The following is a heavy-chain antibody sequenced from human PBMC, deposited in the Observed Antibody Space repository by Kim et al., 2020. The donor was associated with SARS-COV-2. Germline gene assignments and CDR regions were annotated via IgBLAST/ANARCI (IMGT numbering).Heavy chain of an antibody. CDR3: ARVGRGLDP. CDR2: GST. V-gene: IGHV1-46*01. J-gene: IGHJ5*02. Sequence: GSTSYAQKFQGRVTMTRDTSTSTVYMELSSLRSEDTAVYYCARVGRGLDPWGQGTLVTVSS. D-gene: IGHD5-12*01.